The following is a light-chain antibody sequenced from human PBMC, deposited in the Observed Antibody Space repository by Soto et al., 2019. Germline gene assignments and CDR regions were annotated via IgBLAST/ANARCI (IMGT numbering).Light chain of an antibody. CDR1: NSDVGGYNY. V-gene: IGLV2-8*01. Sequence: QSALTQPPSASGSPGQSVTISCTGTNSDVGGYNYVSWYQQYPGKAPKLLIYEVTKRPSGVPDRFSGSKSGNSAYLTVSGLQAEDVADYYCSSFAGSAKWVFGGGTKLTVL. CDR3: SSFAGSAKWV. J-gene: IGLJ3*02. CDR2: EVT.